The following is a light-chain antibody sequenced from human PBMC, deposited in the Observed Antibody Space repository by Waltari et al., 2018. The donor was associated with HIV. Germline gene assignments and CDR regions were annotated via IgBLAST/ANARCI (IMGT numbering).Light chain of an antibody. CDR1: SGHSSYA. CDR2: LKSDGSH. CDR3: QTWGTGIRV. J-gene: IGLJ3*02. Sequence: QLVLTQSPSASASLGASVKLTCTLSSGHSSYAIAWHQQQPERGPRYLMKLKSDGSHSKGDGSPDRFSGSSSGAERYLTISSLQSEDEADYYCQTWGTGIRVFGGGTKLTVL. V-gene: IGLV4-69*01.